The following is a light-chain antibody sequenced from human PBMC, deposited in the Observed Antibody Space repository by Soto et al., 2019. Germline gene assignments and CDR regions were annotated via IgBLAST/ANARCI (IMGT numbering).Light chain of an antibody. V-gene: IGKV3-15*01. CDR1: QSVRSN. J-gene: IGKJ5*01. Sequence: EIVMTQSPATLSVSPGGRVTLSCTASQSVRSNLAWYQQKPGQAPRLIVHGASTRATGLPARFSGSGCGTDFTLPISSLQSADFVVYYCQQYSTWPPITFGQGTRLEIK. CDR3: QQYSTWPPIT. CDR2: GAS.